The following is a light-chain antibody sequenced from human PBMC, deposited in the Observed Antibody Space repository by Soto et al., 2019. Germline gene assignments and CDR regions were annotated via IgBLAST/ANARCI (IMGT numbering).Light chain of an antibody. CDR1: SGSIANNY. V-gene: IGLV6-57*04. CDR2: EDN. CDR3: QSYYNSNVV. J-gene: IGLJ3*02. Sequence: NFMLTQPHSVSESPGKTVTISCTRSSGSIANNYVQWYQQRPGSAPTTVIYEDNQRPSGVADRFSGSIDSSSNSASLTISGLKTEDEADYYCQSYYNSNVVFGGGTKLTVL.